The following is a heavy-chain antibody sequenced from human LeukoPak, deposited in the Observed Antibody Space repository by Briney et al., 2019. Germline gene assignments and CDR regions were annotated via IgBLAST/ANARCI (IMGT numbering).Heavy chain of an antibody. D-gene: IGHD6-19*01. V-gene: IGHV4-4*02. Sequence: SETLSLTCAVSDGSISSSHWWSWVRQPPGKGLEWIADIYHSGITNYNPSLKSRVTISIDKSKNQFSLKLSSMTAADTAVYYCARGLVIAVAGWGQWELPPAGHDSWGQGTLVTVSS. CDR3: ARGLVIAVAGWGQWELPPAGHDS. J-gene: IGHJ4*02. CDR2: IYHSGIT. CDR1: DGSISSSHW.